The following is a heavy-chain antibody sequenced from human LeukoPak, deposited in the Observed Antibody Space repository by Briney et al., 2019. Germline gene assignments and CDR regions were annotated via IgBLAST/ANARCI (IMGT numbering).Heavy chain of an antibody. Sequence: HTGGSLRLSCAASGFTVSSNYMSWVRQAPGKGLEWVSLIYSGGSTYYADSVKGRFTISRDNSKNTLYLQMNSLRAEDTAVYYCASKLTTGYWGQGTLVTVSS. J-gene: IGHJ4*02. D-gene: IGHD4-17*01. CDR3: ASKLTTGY. V-gene: IGHV3-66*01. CDR1: GFTVSSNY. CDR2: IYSGGST.